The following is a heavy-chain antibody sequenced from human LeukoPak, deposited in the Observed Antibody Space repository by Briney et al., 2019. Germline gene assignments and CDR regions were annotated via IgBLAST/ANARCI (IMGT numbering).Heavy chain of an antibody. CDR1: GFTFSSFW. CDR2: IDQDGSVR. CDR3: ERDPGSSSFDY. Sequence: QPGGSLRLSCVASGFTFSSFWMSWVRQAPGKGLEFVANIDQDGSVRNYVDSVKGRFIISRDNAKNSLYLQMDSLRAEDTAVYFCERDPGSSSFDYWGLGTPVTVSS. J-gene: IGHJ4*02. D-gene: IGHD6-13*01. V-gene: IGHV3-7*01.